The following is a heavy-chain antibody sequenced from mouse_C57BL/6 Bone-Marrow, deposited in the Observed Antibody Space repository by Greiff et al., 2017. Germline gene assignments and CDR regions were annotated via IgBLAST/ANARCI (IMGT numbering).Heavy chain of an antibody. V-gene: IGHV1-76*01. CDR2: IYPGSGNT. CDR1: GYTFTDYY. D-gene: IGHD1-1*01. CDR3: ARGYYGHYYAMDY. Sequence: QVQLQQSGAELVRPGASVKLSCKASGYTFTDYYINWVKQRPGQGLEWIARIYPGSGNTYYNEKFKGKATLTAEKSSSTAYMQLSSLTSEDSAVYFCARGYYGHYYAMDYWGQGTSVTVSS. J-gene: IGHJ4*01.